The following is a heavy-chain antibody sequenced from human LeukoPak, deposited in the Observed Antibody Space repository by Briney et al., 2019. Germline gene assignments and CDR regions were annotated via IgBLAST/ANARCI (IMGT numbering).Heavy chain of an antibody. CDR1: GGSISSGSYY. V-gene: IGHV4-61*02. J-gene: IGHJ4*02. CDR2: IYTSGST. Sequence: SQTLSLTCTVSGGSISSGSYYWSWIRQPAGKGLEWVGRIYTSGSTNYNPSLKSRVTISVDTSKNQFSLKLSSVTAADTAVYYCARQRGYSYDYWGQGTLVTVSS. D-gene: IGHD5-18*01. CDR3: ARQRGYSYDY.